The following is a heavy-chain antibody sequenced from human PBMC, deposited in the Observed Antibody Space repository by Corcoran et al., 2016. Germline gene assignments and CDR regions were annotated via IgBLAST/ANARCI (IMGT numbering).Heavy chain of an antibody. CDR2: INHSGST. Sequence: QVQLQQWGAGLLKPSETLSLTCAVYGGSFSGYYWSWIRQPPGKGLEWIGVINHSGSTNYNPSLKSRVTISVDTSKNQFSLKLSSVTAADTAVYYWARGATMIVVVSRIPPRYYFAYWGQGTLVTVSS. D-gene: IGHD3-22*01. V-gene: IGHV4-34*01. CDR1: GGSFSGYY. J-gene: IGHJ4*02. CDR3: ARGATMIVVVSRIPPRYYFAY.